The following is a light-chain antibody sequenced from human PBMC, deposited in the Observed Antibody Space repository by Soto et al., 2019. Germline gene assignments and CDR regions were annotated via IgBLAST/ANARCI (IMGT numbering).Light chain of an antibody. CDR1: NIASKS. CDR2: DDS. CDR3: QVWDTSNDHVV. Sequence: SYELTQPPSVSEAPGQTARITCGGNNIASKSVHWYQHRPGQAPVLVVHDDSDRPSGIPERFSGSNSENTATLTITRVEAVDEADYYCQVWDTSNDHVVFGGGTELTVL. V-gene: IGLV3-21*02. J-gene: IGLJ2*01.